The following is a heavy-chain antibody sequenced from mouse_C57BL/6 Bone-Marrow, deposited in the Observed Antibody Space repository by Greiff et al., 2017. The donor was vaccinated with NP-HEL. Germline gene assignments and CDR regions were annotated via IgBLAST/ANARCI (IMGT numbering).Heavy chain of an antibody. CDR1: GFTFSDYY. J-gene: IGHJ2*01. CDR2: INYDGSST. V-gene: IGHV5-16*01. D-gene: IGHD3-3*01. CDR3: ARDRGTGGFDY. Sequence: DVKLVESEGGLVQPGSSMKLSCTASGFTFSDYYMAWVRQVPDKGLEWVANINYDGSSTYYLDSLKSRFIISRDNAKNILYLQLSSLKSEDTATYYCARDRGTGGFDYWGQGTTLTVSS.